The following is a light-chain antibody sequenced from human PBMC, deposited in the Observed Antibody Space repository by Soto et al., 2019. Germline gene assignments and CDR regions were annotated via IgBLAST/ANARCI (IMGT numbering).Light chain of an antibody. J-gene: IGKJ4*01. CDR1: QSVSNN. CDR3: QQYNEWSLT. Sequence: EIVMTQSPATLSVSPGARATLSCRASQSVSNNVAWYQQKPGQAPRLLIYPAATRATGIPARFSGSGSGTDVTLTITSLQTADFAAYYCQQYNEWSLTFGGGTKVE. V-gene: IGKV3-15*01. CDR2: PAA.